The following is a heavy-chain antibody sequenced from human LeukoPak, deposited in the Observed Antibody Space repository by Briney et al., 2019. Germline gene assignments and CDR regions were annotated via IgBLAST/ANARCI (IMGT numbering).Heavy chain of an antibody. J-gene: IGHJ4*02. V-gene: IGHV1-2*02. CDR2: INPDSGGT. CDR3: ARDLEGLQRNFHH. CDR1: GYTFTGYY. Sequence: ASVTVSCKASGYTFTGYYMHWLRQAPGQGLEWMGWINPDSGGTKSAQKFQGRVTMTRDTSISTAYMELRRLRSDDTAVYYCARDLEGLQRNFHHWGQGTLVTVSP. D-gene: IGHD2-21*02.